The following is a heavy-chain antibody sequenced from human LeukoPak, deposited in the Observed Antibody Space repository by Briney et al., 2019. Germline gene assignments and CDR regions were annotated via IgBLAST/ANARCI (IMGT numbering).Heavy chain of an antibody. J-gene: IGHJ6*02. Sequence: SETLSLTCTVSGGSISSYYWSWIRQPPGKGLEWIGYIYYSGSTNYNPSLKSRVTISVDTSKNQFSLKLSSVTAADTAVYYCARGSGPYYDFWSGYYNHEYYYYGMDVWGQGTTVTVSS. CDR1: GGSISSYY. CDR2: IYYSGST. CDR3: ARGSGPYYDFWSGYYNHEYYYYGMDV. D-gene: IGHD3-3*01. V-gene: IGHV4-59*01.